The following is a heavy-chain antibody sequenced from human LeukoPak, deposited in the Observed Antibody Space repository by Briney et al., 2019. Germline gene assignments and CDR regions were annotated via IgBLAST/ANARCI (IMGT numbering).Heavy chain of an antibody. Sequence: GGSLRLSCAASGFTFSSYAMSWVRQAPGKGLEWVSAISGSGGSTYYAYSVKGRFTISRDNSKNTLYLQMNSLRAEDTAVYYCAKKEAYYYGSGSDYFDYWGQGTLVTVSS. J-gene: IGHJ4*02. D-gene: IGHD3-10*01. CDR2: ISGSGGST. CDR1: GFTFSSYA. V-gene: IGHV3-23*01. CDR3: AKKEAYYYGSGSDYFDY.